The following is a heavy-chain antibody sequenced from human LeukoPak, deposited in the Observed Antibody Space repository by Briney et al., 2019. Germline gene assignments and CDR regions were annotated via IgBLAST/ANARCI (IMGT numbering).Heavy chain of an antibody. J-gene: IGHJ4*02. D-gene: IGHD4-17*01. Sequence: SETLSLTCTVSGGSISSSSYFWGWIRQPPGKGLEWIGTIYYSGSAYYNPTLKSRVTISVDTSKNQFSLKLSSVTAADTAVYYCARTELTTLTDVVYWGQGTLVTVSS. CDR1: GGSISSSSYF. CDR2: IYYSGSA. V-gene: IGHV4-39*07. CDR3: ARTELTTLTDVVY.